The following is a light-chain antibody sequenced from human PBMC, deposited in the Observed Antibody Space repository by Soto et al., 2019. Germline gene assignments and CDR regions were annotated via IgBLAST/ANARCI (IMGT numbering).Light chain of an antibody. CDR3: LQHSTYPLT. CDR1: QGSRND. V-gene: IGKV1-17*01. Sequence: DIQRTQFPSSLSASVGDRVTITCRASQGSRNDLGWYQQKPGKAPKRLIYAASSLQSGVPPRLRGSGSGTEFTLVISSLQPEDSATFYCLQHSTYPLTFGQGNKVEIK. CDR2: AAS. J-gene: IGKJ1*01.